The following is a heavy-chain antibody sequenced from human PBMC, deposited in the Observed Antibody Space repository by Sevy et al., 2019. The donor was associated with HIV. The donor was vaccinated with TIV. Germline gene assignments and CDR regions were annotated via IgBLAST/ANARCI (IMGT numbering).Heavy chain of an antibody. V-gene: IGHV3-15*01. CDR3: TTDPYCYGSGAPYFDY. D-gene: IGHD3-10*01. CDR1: GFTFSNAW. CDR2: IKTKAHGGTT. Sequence: GGSLRLSCAASGFTFSNAWMSWVRQAPGKGLEWVGRIKTKAHGGTTDYAAPVKGRFTISRDDSKNTLYLQMNSLKTEDTAVYYCTTDPYCYGSGAPYFDYWGQGTLVTVSS. J-gene: IGHJ4*02.